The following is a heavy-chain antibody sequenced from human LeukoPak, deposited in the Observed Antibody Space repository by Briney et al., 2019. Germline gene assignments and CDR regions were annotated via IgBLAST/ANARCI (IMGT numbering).Heavy chain of an antibody. J-gene: IGHJ5*02. V-gene: IGHV3-15*01. Sequence: GGSLRLFCAASGFTFTYAWMSWVRQAPGKGLEWVGRIKSKSDGETTEYAAPVRGRFTISRDDSKDTLYLHMNNLNTEDTAVYYCSKGIVGGSTDWLDPWGQGTLVTVSS. CDR1: GFTFTYAW. CDR2: IKSKSDGETT. CDR3: SKGIVGGSTDWLDP. D-gene: IGHD1-26*01.